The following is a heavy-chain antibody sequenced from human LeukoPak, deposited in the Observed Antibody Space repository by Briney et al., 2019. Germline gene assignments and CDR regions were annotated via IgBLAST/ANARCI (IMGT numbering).Heavy chain of an antibody. J-gene: IGHJ4*02. D-gene: IGHD1-26*01. CDR3: ASARYSGYFDY. CDR1: GGSFSGYY. CDR2: INHSGST. Sequence: PSETLSLTCAVYGGSFSGYYWSWIRQPPGKGLEWIGEINHSGSTNYNPSLKSRVTISVDTSKNQFSLKLSSVTAADTAMYYCASARYSGYFDYWGQGTLVTVSS. V-gene: IGHV4-34*01.